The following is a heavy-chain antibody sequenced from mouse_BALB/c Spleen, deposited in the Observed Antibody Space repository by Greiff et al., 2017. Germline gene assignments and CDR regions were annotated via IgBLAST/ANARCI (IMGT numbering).Heavy chain of an antibody. D-gene: IGHD2-4*01. CDR3: SRGRRYDYDASLFDY. CDR2: IWAGGST. V-gene: IGHV2-9*02. Sequence: VQLVESGPGLVAPSQSLSISCTVSGFSLTSYGVHWVRQPPGQGLEWLGVIWAGGSTTYNSALISRQGISKDNSKSQVVLKMNSLQTDDTAMYYCSRGRRYDYDASLFDYWGQGTTLTVSS. CDR1: GFSLTSYG. J-gene: IGHJ2*01.